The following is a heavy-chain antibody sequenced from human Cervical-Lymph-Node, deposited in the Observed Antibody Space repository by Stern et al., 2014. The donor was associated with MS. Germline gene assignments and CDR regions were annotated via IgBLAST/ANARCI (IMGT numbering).Heavy chain of an antibody. CDR3: ALSSETSDRWYSLGYDL. CDR2: MFPVFGTP. D-gene: IGHD6-13*01. Sequence: VQLVQSGAEVTKPGSSVKVSCKASGGTFSKFPSSWVRQAPGQGLEWMGGMFPVFGTPTYAQEFRGRVTFTADVSTSTVYMELSSLRSDDTAVYYCALSSETSDRWYSLGYDLWGQGTLVTVSS. CDR1: GGTFSKFP. J-gene: IGHJ5*02. V-gene: IGHV1-69*01.